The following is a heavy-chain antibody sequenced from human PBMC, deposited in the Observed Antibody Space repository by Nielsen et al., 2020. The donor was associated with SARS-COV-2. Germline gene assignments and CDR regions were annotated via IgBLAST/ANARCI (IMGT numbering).Heavy chain of an antibody. D-gene: IGHD3-22*01. CDR2: ISGSGGST. Sequence: ESLKISCAASGFTFSSYAMSWVRQAPGKGLEWVSAISGSGGSTYYADSVKGRFTISRDNSKNTLYLQMNSLRAEDTAVYYCAKIQTMIVAIDAFDIWGQGTMVTVSS. V-gene: IGHV3-23*01. J-gene: IGHJ3*02. CDR3: AKIQTMIVAIDAFDI. CDR1: GFTFSSYA.